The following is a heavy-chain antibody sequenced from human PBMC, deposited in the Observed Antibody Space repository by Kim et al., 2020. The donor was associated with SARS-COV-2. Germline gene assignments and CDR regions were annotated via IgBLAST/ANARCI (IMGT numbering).Heavy chain of an antibody. Sequence: NPTLKSRVTISVDTSKNPFSLKLSSVTAADTAVYYCARDLWFGEFGAFDIWGQGTMVTVSS. J-gene: IGHJ3*02. D-gene: IGHD3-10*01. V-gene: IGHV4-59*01. CDR3: ARDLWFGEFGAFDI.